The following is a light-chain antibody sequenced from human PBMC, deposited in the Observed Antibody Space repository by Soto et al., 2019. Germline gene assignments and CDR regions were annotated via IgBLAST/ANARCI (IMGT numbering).Light chain of an antibody. CDR2: ELS. Sequence: TQTPVSLSAAPGQPASISCKSSESLLRSDGKTYLSWYLQRPGQPPQLLIHELSSRLSGVPGRFSGSGSGTDFTLRIRRVEPEDGSIYYCFQTLSLPLSFGGGTRLDIE. J-gene: IGKJ4*01. CDR1: ESLLRSDGKTY. V-gene: IGKV2D-29*01. CDR3: FQTLSLPLS.